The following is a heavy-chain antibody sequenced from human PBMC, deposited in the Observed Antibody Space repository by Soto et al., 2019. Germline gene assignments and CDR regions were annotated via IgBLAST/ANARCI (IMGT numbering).Heavy chain of an antibody. V-gene: IGHV1-46*01. J-gene: IGHJ5*02. D-gene: IGHD1-1*01. Sequence: XSVKVSCQASGYTFTRYYMHWVRQAPGQGLEWMGIINPSGAGTTYAQKFQGRVTMTRDTSTSTVYMELSSLRSEDAAVYYCARGGRGTTDNWFDHWGQGALVTVSS. CDR3: ARGGRGTTDNWFDH. CDR1: GYTFTRYY. CDR2: INPSGAGT.